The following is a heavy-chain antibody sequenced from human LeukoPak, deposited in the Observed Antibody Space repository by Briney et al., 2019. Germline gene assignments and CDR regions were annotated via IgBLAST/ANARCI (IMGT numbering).Heavy chain of an antibody. V-gene: IGHV3-30*03. Sequence: GGSLRLSCAASGFTFSTYGMHWVRQAPGKGLEWVAVISYDGSNKYYADSVKGRFSISRDNSKNTLYLQMNSLRAEDTAVYYCTRVPDTGPSFDYWGQGTLVTVSS. CDR1: GFTFSTYG. J-gene: IGHJ4*02. D-gene: IGHD2-8*02. CDR2: ISYDGSNK. CDR3: TRVPDTGPSFDY.